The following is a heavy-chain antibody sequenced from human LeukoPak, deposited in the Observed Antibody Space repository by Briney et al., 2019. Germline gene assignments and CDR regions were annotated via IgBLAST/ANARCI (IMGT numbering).Heavy chain of an antibody. CDR1: GFSFSGHW. V-gene: IGHV3-74*01. CDR2: ISPTGSTT. J-gene: IGHJ4*02. Sequence: GGSLRLSCTASGFSFSGHWMHWARQLPGKGLVWVSRISPTGSTTSYADSVKGRFTVSRDNAKNTLYLQVNNLRVEDTAIYYCVKGGWGDYWGKGTLDTVSS. CDR3: VKGGWGDY. D-gene: IGHD3-16*01.